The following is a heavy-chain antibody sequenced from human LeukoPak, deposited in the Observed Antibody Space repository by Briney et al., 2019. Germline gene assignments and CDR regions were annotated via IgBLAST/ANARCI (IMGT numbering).Heavy chain of an antibody. CDR1: GFTFSSYS. J-gene: IGHJ6*04. V-gene: IGHV3-21*01. Sequence: GGSLTLSCAASGFTFSSYSMNWVRQAPGKGLEGVSSISSSSSDIYYADSVKGRFIISRDNAKNSLYLQMNSLRAEDTAVYYCARGEAYYGSGSYFANYYGMDVWGKGTTVTVSS. CDR2: ISSSSSDI. CDR3: ARGEAYYGSGSYFANYYGMDV. D-gene: IGHD3-10*01.